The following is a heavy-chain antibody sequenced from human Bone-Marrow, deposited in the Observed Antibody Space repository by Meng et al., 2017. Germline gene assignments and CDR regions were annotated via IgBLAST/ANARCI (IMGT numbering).Heavy chain of an antibody. J-gene: IGHJ4*02. CDR2: INQDGSDK. CDR1: GFTFSNYW. Sequence: GSLRLSCAVSGFTFSNYWMIWVRQAPGKGVEWVANINQDGSDKYYAGSVKGRFTISRDNAKNSLYVQMNSLGAEDTAVYYCARDIGFGSLDSWGQGTPVTVSS. V-gene: IGHV3-7*01. CDR3: ARDIGFGSLDS. D-gene: IGHD3-10*01.